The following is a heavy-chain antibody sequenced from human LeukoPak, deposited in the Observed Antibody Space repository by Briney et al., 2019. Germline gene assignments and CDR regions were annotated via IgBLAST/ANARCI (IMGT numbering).Heavy chain of an antibody. D-gene: IGHD3-22*01. Sequence: PSETLSLTCAVSGYSISSGYYWGWIRQPPGKGLEWIGSIYHSGSTYYNPSLKGRVTISVDTSKNQFSLKLSSVTAADTAVYYCARLYYDSSGWFWFDPWGQGTLVTVSS. V-gene: IGHV4-38-2*01. CDR3: ARLYYDSSGWFWFDP. CDR2: IYHSGST. J-gene: IGHJ5*02. CDR1: GYSISSGYY.